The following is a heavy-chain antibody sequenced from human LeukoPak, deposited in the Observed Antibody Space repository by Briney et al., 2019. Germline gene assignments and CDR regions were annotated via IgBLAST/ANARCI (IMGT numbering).Heavy chain of an antibody. CDR2: TYYRSKWYN. J-gene: IGHJ6*02. CDR1: GDSVSSNSAA. CDR3: ARDIAVAGDVIYYGMDV. Sequence: SQTLSLTCAISGDSVSSNSAAWNWIRQSPSRGLEWLGRTYYRSKWYNDYAVSVKSRITINPDTSKNQFSLQLNSVTPEDTAVYYRARDIAVAGDVIYYGMDVWGQGTTVTVSS. V-gene: IGHV6-1*01. D-gene: IGHD6-19*01.